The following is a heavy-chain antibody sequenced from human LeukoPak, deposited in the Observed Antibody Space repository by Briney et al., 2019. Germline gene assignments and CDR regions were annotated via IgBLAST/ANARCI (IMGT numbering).Heavy chain of an antibody. D-gene: IGHD4-23*01. Sequence: GGSLRLSCAASGFTFSSYWMSWVRQAPGKGLEWVANIKQDGSEKYYVDSVKGRFTISRDNAKNSLYLQMNSLRAEDTAVYYCAGDPVSREDYGGNPEDYWGQGTLVTVSS. CDR3: AGDPVSREDYGGNPEDY. J-gene: IGHJ4*02. CDR2: IKQDGSEK. V-gene: IGHV3-7*03. CDR1: GFTFSSYW.